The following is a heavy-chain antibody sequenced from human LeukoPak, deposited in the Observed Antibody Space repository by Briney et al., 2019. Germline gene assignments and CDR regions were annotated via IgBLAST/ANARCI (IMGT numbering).Heavy chain of an antibody. Sequence: ASVKDSFKASGYTLTSYAISWVRQARGQALEWMGWINPHNGNTNYAQKLQGRVTMPTDTSTSADYMDLADLRSVDTDVYYFARYISNNNPCNLFEPWRQGPLVRVSS. V-gene: IGHV1-18*01. CDR3: ARYISNNNPCNLFEP. J-gene: IGHJ5*02. CDR2: INPHNGNT. D-gene: IGHD1-14*01. CDR1: GYTLTSYA.